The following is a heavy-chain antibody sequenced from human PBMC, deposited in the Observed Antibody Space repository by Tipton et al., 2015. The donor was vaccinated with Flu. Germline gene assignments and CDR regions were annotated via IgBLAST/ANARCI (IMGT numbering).Heavy chain of an antibody. V-gene: IGHV4-61*02. Sequence: TLSLTCTVSGGSITSGNYYWSWIRQPAGKGLEWIGRLYNSGSPKYNPTLKSRVTISADTSKNQFSLSLSSVTAADTAVYYCARRDYSNYASDPKSWFDPWGQGTLVAVSS. CDR2: LYNSGSP. D-gene: IGHD4-11*01. CDR1: GGSITSGNYY. CDR3: ARRDYSNYASDPKSWFDP. J-gene: IGHJ5*02.